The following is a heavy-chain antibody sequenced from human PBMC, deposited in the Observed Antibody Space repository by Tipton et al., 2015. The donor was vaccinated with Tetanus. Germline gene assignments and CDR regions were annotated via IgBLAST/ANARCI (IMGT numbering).Heavy chain of an antibody. CDR2: IFYSGST. J-gene: IGHJ4*02. CDR3: AKHGDTSRNYYFDY. Sequence: GLVKPSETLSVTCTVSGGSISSISWIRQPPGKGLEWIGNIFYSGSTSYDPSLKSRVTFSVDTSRNQFSLKLTFVTAADTAIYYCAKHGDTSRNYYFDYWGQGALVTVSS. V-gene: IGHV4-39*01. CDR1: GGSISSIS. D-gene: IGHD6-13*01.